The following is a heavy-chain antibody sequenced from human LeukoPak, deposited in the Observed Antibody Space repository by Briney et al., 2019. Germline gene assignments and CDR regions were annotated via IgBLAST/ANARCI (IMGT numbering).Heavy chain of an antibody. CDR2: INHSGST. CDR1: GGSFSGYY. Sequence: SETLSLTCAVYGGSFSGYYWSWIRQPPGKGLEWIGEINHSGSTNYNPSLKSRVTISVDTSKNQFSLKLSSVTAADTAVYYCAGGEYSGYDYYYYMDVWGKGTTVTISS. V-gene: IGHV4-34*01. D-gene: IGHD5-12*01. J-gene: IGHJ6*03. CDR3: AGGEYSGYDYYYYMDV.